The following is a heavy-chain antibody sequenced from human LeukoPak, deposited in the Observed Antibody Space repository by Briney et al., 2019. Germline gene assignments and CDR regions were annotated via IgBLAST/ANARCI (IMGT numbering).Heavy chain of an antibody. V-gene: IGHV3-48*02. Sequence: GGSLRLSCEASGFTFSAYAMTWVRQAPGKGLEWVSYISSSSSNIYYADSVKGRFTISRDNAKNSLYLQMNSLRDEDTAVYYCARDRSGYYLFDYWGQGALVTVSS. J-gene: IGHJ4*02. CDR2: ISSSSSNI. D-gene: IGHD3-22*01. CDR1: GFTFSAYA. CDR3: ARDRSGYYLFDY.